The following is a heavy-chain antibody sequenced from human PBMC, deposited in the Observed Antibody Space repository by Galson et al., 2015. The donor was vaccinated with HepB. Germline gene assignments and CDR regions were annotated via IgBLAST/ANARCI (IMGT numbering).Heavy chain of an antibody. Sequence: SLRLSCAASGFTFSSFLMHWVRQAPGKGLEWVAVIWYDGSYKFYADSVKGRFTLSRDNSKNTLDLQLNNLRVDDTAVYYCARQLLVGGGLDVWGQGTLVIVSS. D-gene: IGHD3-10*01. CDR3: ARQLLVGGGLDV. CDR1: GFTFSSFL. J-gene: IGHJ4*02. V-gene: IGHV3-33*01. CDR2: IWYDGSYK.